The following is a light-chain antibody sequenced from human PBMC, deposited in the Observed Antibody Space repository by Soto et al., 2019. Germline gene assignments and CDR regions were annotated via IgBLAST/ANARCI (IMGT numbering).Light chain of an antibody. V-gene: IGKV1-5*01. J-gene: IGKJ1*01. CDR2: DAS. CDR3: QQYNGYSTWT. CDR1: QSISRW. Sequence: DIQMTQSPSTLSASVGDRVTIACRASQSISRWLAWYQQKPGKAPKVLIWDASSLQSGVPSRFSGSGYGTEFPLTISSLQPDDFGTYYCQQYNGYSTWTFGQGTKVEIK.